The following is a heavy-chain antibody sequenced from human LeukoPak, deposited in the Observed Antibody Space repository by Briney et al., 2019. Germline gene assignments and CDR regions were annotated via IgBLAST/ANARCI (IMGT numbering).Heavy chain of an antibody. CDR1: GGSFSGYY. V-gene: IGHV4-34*01. CDR3: ARRATSGNYQMLHFDS. D-gene: IGHD1-7*01. J-gene: IGHJ4*02. Sequence: SETLSLTCAVYGGSFSGYYWSWIRQPPGKGLEWIGEINHSGSTNYNPSLKSRVTMSLDTSKNQFSLTLSSVTAADTAIYYCARRATSGNYQMLHFDSWGQGVLVTVSS. CDR2: INHSGST.